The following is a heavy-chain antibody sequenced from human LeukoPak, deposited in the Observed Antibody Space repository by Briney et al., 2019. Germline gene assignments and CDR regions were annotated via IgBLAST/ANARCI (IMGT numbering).Heavy chain of an antibody. CDR1: GFTFSSYG. CDR2: ISYDGSNK. CDR3: AKDARSSGYYGGYFDY. Sequence: PGGSLRLSCAASGFTFSSYGMHWVRQAPGKGLEWVAVISYDGSNKYYADSVKGRFTISRDNSKNTLYLQMNSLRAEDTAVYYCAKDARSSGYYGGYFDYWGQGTLVTVSS. J-gene: IGHJ4*02. D-gene: IGHD3-22*01. V-gene: IGHV3-30*18.